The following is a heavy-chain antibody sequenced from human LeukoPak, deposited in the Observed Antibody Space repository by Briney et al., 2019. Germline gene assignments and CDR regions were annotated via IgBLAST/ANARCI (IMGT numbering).Heavy chain of an antibody. V-gene: IGHV1-69*13. CDR3: ARAGGYYQRLNY. D-gene: IGHD3-22*01. J-gene: IGHJ4*02. CDR2: IIPIFGTA. CDR1: GGTFGSYA. Sequence: SVKVSCKASGGTFGSYAISWVRQAPGQGLEWMGGIIPIFGTANYAQKFQGRVTITADESTSTAYMELSSLRSEDTAVYYCARAGGYYQRLNYWGQGTLVTVSS.